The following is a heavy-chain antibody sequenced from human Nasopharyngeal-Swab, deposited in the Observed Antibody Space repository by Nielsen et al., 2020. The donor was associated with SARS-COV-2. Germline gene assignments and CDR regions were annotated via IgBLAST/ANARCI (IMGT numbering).Heavy chain of an antibody. CDR3: ARLPSAWGRRDFDY. V-gene: IGHV3-21*06. J-gene: IGHJ4*02. CDR1: GFTFSTYS. D-gene: IGHD6-19*01. Sequence: GGSLRLSCAASGFTFSTYSMIWVRQAPAKGLEWVSWISSSVSYIYYADSVKGRFTISRDNAKNALYLQMSSLRAEDPAVYYCARLPSAWGRRDFDYWGQGTLVTVSS. CDR2: ISSSVSYI.